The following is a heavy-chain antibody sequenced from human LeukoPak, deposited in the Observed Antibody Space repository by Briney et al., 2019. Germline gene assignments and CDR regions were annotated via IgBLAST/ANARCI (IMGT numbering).Heavy chain of an antibody. V-gene: IGHV3-11*06. CDR2: ISSSSTYS. Sequence: PGGSLRLSCTASGFTFGAYAMSWIRQAPGKGLEWVSYISSSSTYSSYADSVKGRFTISRDNAKNSLYLQMNSLRAEDTAVYYCARVMIGTVNWFDPWGQGTLVTVSS. J-gene: IGHJ5*02. D-gene: IGHD3-22*01. CDR3: ARVMIGTVNWFDP. CDR1: GFTFGAYA.